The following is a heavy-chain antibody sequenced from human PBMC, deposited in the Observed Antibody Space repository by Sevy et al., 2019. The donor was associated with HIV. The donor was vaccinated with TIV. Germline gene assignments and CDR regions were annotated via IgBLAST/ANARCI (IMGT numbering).Heavy chain of an antibody. V-gene: IGHV3-23*01. CDR1: GFNFNNYA. CDR2: ISGSGGRT. D-gene: IGHD3-22*01. CDR3: AKDPYSSEDYFQK. J-gene: IGHJ1*01. Sequence: GGSQRLSCKTSGFNFNNYAMSWVRQAPGKGLEWVSTISGSGGRTYTAESVRGRLTISRDNSKRTVYLQMNSLRGDDTAIYYCAKDPYSSEDYFQKWGQGARVTVSS.